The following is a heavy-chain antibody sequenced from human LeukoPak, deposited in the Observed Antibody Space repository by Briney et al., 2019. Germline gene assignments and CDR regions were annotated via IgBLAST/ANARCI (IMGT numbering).Heavy chain of an antibody. CDR2: ISSSGSTI. J-gene: IGHJ4*02. V-gene: IGHV3-48*03. D-gene: IGHD1-26*01. Sequence: QAGGSLRLSCAASGFTFSSYEMNWVRQAPGKGLEWVSYISSSGSTIYYADSVKGRFTISRDNAKNSLYLQMNSLRAEDTAVYYCARAVVGANFDYWGQGTLVTVSS. CDR1: GFTFSSYE. CDR3: ARAVVGANFDY.